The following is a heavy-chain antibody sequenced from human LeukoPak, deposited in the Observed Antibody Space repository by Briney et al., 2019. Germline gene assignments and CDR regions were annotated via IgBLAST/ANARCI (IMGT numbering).Heavy chain of an antibody. CDR1: GYSISSGYY. V-gene: IGHV4-38-2*02. J-gene: IGHJ4*02. Sequence: SETLSLTCTVSGYSISSGYYWGWLRQPPGKGLKWIGSISPSGSTYYTQSLKRRVTISVDTSKNQFSQKLSPLAAADTAVYYCARHRVVPAAITFLDYWGQGTLVTVSS. D-gene: IGHD2-2*01. CDR3: ARHRVVPAAITFLDY. CDR2: ISPSGST.